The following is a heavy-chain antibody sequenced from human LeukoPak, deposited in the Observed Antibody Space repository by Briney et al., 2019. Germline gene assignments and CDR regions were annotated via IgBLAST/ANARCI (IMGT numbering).Heavy chain of an antibody. Sequence: SVKVSCKASGGTFSSYAISWVRQAPGQGLEWMGGIIPIFGTANYAQKFQGRVTITTDESTSTAYMELSSLRSEDTAVYYCARVAGDSSGYYLDAFDIWGQGTMVTVSS. CDR3: ARVAGDSSGYYLDAFDI. CDR1: GGTFSSYA. D-gene: IGHD3-22*01. CDR2: IIPIFGTA. V-gene: IGHV1-69*05. J-gene: IGHJ3*02.